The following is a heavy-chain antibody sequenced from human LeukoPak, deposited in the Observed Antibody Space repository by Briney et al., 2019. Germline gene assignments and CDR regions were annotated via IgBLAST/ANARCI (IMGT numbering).Heavy chain of an antibody. CDR1: GFTFSSYS. CDR3: ARGQDYGDYYFDY. V-gene: IGHV3-21*01. J-gene: IGHJ4*02. D-gene: IGHD4-17*01. CDR2: ISSSSSYI. Sequence: PGGSLRLSCAASGFTFSSYSMNWVRQAPGKGLEWVSSISSSSSYIYYADSVKGRFTISRDNAKNSLYLQMNSLRAEDTAVYYCARGQDYGDYYFDYWGQGTLVTVSS.